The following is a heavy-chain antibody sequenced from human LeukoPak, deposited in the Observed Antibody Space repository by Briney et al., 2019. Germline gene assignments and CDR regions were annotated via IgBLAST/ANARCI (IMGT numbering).Heavy chain of an antibody. D-gene: IGHD3-16*01. CDR1: RFILRNYA. CDR2: ISGSGDNT. V-gene: IGHV3-23*01. J-gene: IGHJ4*02. CDR3: AKVPQPTYYLAY. Sequence: GGSLRLSCAPSRFILRNYAMSWVRQAPGKGLEWVSAISGSGDNTYYADSVRGRFTISRDNSKNTLYMQMDSLRAEDTAVYYFAKVPQPTYYLAYWGQGTLVTVSS.